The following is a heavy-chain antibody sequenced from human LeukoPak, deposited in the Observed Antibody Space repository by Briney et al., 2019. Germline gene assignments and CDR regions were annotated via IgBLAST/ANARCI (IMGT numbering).Heavy chain of an antibody. J-gene: IGHJ5*02. Sequence: SETLSLTCTVSGGSISSSSYYWGWIRQPPGKGLEWIGSIYYSGSTYYNPSLKSRVTISVDTSKNQFSLKLSSVTAADTAVYYCARDNRRWLLWRWFDPWGQGTLVTVSS. D-gene: IGHD3-3*01. CDR2: IYYSGST. V-gene: IGHV4-39*07. CDR3: ARDNRRWLLWRWFDP. CDR1: GGSISSSSYY.